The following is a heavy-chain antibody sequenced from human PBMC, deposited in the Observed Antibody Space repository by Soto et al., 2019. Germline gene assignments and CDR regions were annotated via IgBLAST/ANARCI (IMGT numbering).Heavy chain of an antibody. CDR3: ARGWLQLRGFDY. CDR2: IYYSGST. J-gene: IGHJ4*02. D-gene: IGHD5-12*01. CDR1: GGSISSGGYY. Sequence: SETLSLTCAVSGGSISSGGYYWGWIRQPPGKGLEWIGTIYYSGSTYYNPSLKSRVTISVDRSKNQFSLKLSSVTAADTAVYYCARGWLQLRGFDYWGQGTLVTVSS. V-gene: IGHV4-39*07.